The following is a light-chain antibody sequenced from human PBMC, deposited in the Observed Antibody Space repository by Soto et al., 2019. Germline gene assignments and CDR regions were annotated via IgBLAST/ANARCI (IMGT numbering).Light chain of an antibody. Sequence: QSVLTQPPSVSGAPGQRVTISCTGSSSKIGAGYDVHWYQQLPGTAPKLLIYGNSNRPSGVPDRFSGSKTGTSASLAITGLQAEDEADYHCQSYDSSLSGWVFGGGTKVTVL. J-gene: IGLJ3*02. CDR3: QSYDSSLSGWV. CDR2: GNS. V-gene: IGLV1-40*01. CDR1: SSKIGAGYD.